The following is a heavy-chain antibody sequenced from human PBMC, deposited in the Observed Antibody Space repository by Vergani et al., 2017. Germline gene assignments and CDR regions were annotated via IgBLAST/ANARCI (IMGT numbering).Heavy chain of an antibody. CDR1: GGSLSTYA. J-gene: IGHJ6*01. Sequence: QVLLTQSGAEVKKPGSSVKVSCKASGGSLSTYAFVWVRLAPAQGLEWMGGFFPVFGTPTDAQKFQGRVTIDADESTSTTSMTVSSLKSEDTAFYFCARDLAYYDNPTYYYYGIDVWGQXP. CDR3: ARDLAYYDNPTYYYYGIDV. V-gene: IGHV1-69*12. D-gene: IGHD3-22*01. CDR2: FFPVFGTP.